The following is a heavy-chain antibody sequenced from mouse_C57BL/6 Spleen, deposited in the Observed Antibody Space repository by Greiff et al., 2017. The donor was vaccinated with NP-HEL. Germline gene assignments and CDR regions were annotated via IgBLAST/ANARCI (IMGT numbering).Heavy chain of an antibody. V-gene: IGHV1-4*01. CDR2: INPSSGYT. CDR1: GYTFTSYT. J-gene: IGHJ4*01. Sequence: QVQLQQSGAELARPGASVKMSCKASGYTFTSYTMHWVKQRPGQGLEWIGYINPSSGYTKYNQKFKDKATLTADKSSSTAYMQLSSLTSEDSAVYYCAKEGELRNAMDYWGQGTSVTVSS. CDR3: AKEGELRNAMDY. D-gene: IGHD1-1*01.